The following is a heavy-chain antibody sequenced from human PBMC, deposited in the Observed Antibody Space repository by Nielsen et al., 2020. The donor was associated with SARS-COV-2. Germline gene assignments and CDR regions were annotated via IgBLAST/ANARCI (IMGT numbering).Heavy chain of an antibody. CDR1: GFTFSSYA. J-gene: IGHJ4*02. Sequence: GESLKISCAASGFTFSSYAMSWVRQAPGKGLEWVSYISSSSSYANYADPVKGRFTISRDNSKNSLYLQMNSLRAEDTAVYYCARGEDVKYYYGSGSYFDYWGQGTLVTVSS. V-gene: IGHV3-11*05. CDR2: ISSSSSYA. CDR3: ARGEDVKYYYGSGSYFDY. D-gene: IGHD3-10*01.